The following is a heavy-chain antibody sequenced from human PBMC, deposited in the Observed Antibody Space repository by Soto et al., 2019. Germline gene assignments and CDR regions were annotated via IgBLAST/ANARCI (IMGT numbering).Heavy chain of an antibody. V-gene: IGHV4-39*01. CDR1: GGSISSSSYY. D-gene: IGHD3-16*01. Sequence: QLQLQESGPGLVKPSETLSLTCTVSGGSISSSSYYWGWIRQPPGKGLEWIGSIYYSGSTYYNPSLKSRVTISVDTAKNQFSLKLSSVTAADTAVYYGARLTGWGGVYYFDYWGQGTLVTVSS. CDR3: ARLTGWGGVYYFDY. CDR2: IYYSGST. J-gene: IGHJ4*02.